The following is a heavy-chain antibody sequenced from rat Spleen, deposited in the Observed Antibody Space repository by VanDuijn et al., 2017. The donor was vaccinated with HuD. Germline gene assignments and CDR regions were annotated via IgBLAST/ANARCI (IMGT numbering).Heavy chain of an antibody. Sequence: EVQLVESGGGLVQPGRSLKLSCAASGFTFSDYYMAWVRQAPKKGLEWVASISYEGSGSYYGDSVKGRFTISRDNAKNTLYLQMDSLRSEDTATYYCARPDYSRFDYWGQGVMVTVSS. CDR3: ARPDYSRFDY. J-gene: IGHJ2*01. D-gene: IGHD1-2*01. CDR2: ISYEGSGS. V-gene: IGHV5-22*01. CDR1: GFTFSDYY.